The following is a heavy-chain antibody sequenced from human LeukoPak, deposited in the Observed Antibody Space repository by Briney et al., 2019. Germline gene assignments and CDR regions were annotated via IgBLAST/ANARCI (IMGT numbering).Heavy chain of an antibody. V-gene: IGHV1-2*02. J-gene: IGHJ5*02. D-gene: IGHD3-9*01. CDR3: ARNFDMKGFDP. Sequence: GASVKVSCKASGYTFTGYYMNWLRQAPGQGLEWIGWINSDSGFTKYAQKFQGRVTMTRDTSITTVYIDLTRLTSDDTAVYYCARNFDMKGFDPWGHGTLVTVSS. CDR2: INSDSGFT. CDR1: GYTFTGYY.